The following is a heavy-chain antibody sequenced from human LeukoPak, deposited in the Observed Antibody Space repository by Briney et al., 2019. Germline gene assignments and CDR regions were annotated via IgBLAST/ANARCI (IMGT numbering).Heavy chain of an antibody. J-gene: IGHJ4*02. V-gene: IGHV3-23*01. CDR1: GFTFSSYA. D-gene: IGHD6-13*01. Sequence: GGSLRLSCAASGFTFSSYAMRWVRQAPGKGLEWVSAISGSGGSTYYADSVKGRFTISRDNSKNTLYLQMNSLRAEDTAVYYCATSSSSWYYFDYWGQGTLVPVSS. CDR2: ISGSGGST. CDR3: ATSSSSWYYFDY.